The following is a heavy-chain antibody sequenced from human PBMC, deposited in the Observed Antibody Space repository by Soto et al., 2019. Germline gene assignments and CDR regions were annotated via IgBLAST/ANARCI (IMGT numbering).Heavy chain of an antibody. D-gene: IGHD2-15*01. J-gene: IGHJ4*02. CDR1: GFSLSTSGVG. Sequence: QITLRESGPTLVKPTQTLTLTCTISGFSLSTSGVGVGWIRQSPGKYLEWLALIYWDDVQRYSPSLKTRLTITKDTSRSQVVLTMTNMDPVDTATYYCAHSPCSGGTCYLFDYWGQGTLVTVSS. V-gene: IGHV2-5*02. CDR2: IYWDDVQ. CDR3: AHSPCSGGTCYLFDY.